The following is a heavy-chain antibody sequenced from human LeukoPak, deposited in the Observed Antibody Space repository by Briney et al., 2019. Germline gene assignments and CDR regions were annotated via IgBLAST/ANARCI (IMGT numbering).Heavy chain of an antibody. J-gene: IGHJ6*03. Sequence: SQTPSLTCTVSGGSISSSSYYWSWIRQPAGKGLEWIGRIYTSGSTNYNPSLKSRVTMSVDTSKNQFSLKLSSVTAADTAVYYRARSGQLAYYYYYRDVWGKGTTVTVSS. D-gene: IGHD6-6*01. CDR3: ARSGQLAYYYYYRDV. CDR2: IYTSGST. V-gene: IGHV4-61*02. CDR1: GGSISSSSYY.